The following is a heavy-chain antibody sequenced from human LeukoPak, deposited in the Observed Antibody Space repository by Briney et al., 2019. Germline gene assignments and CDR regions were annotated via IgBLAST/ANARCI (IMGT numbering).Heavy chain of an antibody. V-gene: IGHV1-46*01. D-gene: IGHD1-26*01. CDR2: INPSGGST. J-gene: IGHJ4*02. Sequence: ASVKVSCKASGYTFTSYGISWVRQAPGQGLEWMGIINPSGGSTSYAQKFQGRVTMTRDASTSTVYMELSSLRSEDTAVYYCAGLGATGGADYWGQGTLVTVSS. CDR3: AGLGATGGADY. CDR1: GYTFTSYG.